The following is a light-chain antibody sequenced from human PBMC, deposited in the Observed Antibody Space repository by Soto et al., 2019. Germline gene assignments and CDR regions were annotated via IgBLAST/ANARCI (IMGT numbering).Light chain of an antibody. J-gene: IGKJ1*01. CDR1: QDIGND. CDR3: IQYKTFPCT. Sequence: DIQVTQSPSSLSASVGDRVTITCRASQDIGNDLGWYQQEPGKAPRRLIYSASNVQSGVPSRFSGSRAETEYTHTSSSRQPEDFVTYHFIQYKTFPCTFGQGTKVEVK. CDR2: SAS. V-gene: IGKV1-17*01.